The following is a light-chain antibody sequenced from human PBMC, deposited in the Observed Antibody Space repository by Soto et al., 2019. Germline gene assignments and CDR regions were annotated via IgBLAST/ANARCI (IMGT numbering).Light chain of an antibody. CDR3: QQLNSFPFI. Sequence: DIQLTQSPSFLSASVGDRVTITCRPSQAIDTYLAWYQQKPGKAPKLLIYAASLLQSGVPSRFSGSGSGTEFTLTINSLQPEDFASYYCQQLNSFPFIFGQGTRLEIK. CDR1: QAIDTY. J-gene: IGKJ5*01. V-gene: IGKV1-9*01. CDR2: AAS.